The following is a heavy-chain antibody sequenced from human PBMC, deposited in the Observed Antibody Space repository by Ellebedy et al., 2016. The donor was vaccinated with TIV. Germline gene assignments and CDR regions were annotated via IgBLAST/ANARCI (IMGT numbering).Heavy chain of an antibody. D-gene: IGHD2-2*01. CDR2: INHNGST. CDR1: GGSFSGYY. J-gene: IGHJ5*02. CDR3: ARHVIVVVPAAIWFDP. V-gene: IGHV4-34*01. Sequence: SQTLSLTCAVYGGSFSGYYWSWIRQPPGKGLEWIGEINHNGSTNYNPSLKSRVTISVDTSKNHLSLKLSSVTAADTAVYYCARHVIVVVPAAIWFDPWGQGTLVTVSS.